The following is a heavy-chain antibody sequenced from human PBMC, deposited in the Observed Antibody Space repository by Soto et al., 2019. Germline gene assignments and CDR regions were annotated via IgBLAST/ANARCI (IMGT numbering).Heavy chain of an antibody. V-gene: IGHV3-23*01. Sequence: FSTYAMSWVRQAPGKGLEWVSAISASGSNTYYADSVKGRFTISRDNSKNTLYLQMNSLRAEDTAVYYCAKVVGDTSSGDFWGQGMLVTVSS. J-gene: IGHJ4*02. CDR3: AKVVGDTSSGDF. CDR1: FSTYA. CDR2: ISASGSNT. D-gene: IGHD2-21*02.